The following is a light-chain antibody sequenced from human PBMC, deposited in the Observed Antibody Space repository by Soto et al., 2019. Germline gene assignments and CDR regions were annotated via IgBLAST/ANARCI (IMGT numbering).Light chain of an antibody. Sequence: QSVLTQPPSVSEAPGQRVTISCTGSSSNIGAGYEAHWYQQVPGTAPKHLIYENNNRPSGVPDRFSGSKSGTSASLAITGLLAEDEAEYYCQSYDSSLSGYVFGTGTKLTVL. CDR1: SSNIGAGYE. V-gene: IGLV1-40*01. J-gene: IGLJ1*01. CDR2: ENN. CDR3: QSYDSSLSGYV.